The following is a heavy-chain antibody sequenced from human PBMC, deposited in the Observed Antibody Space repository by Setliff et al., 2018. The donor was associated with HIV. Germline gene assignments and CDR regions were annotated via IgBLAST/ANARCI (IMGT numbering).Heavy chain of an antibody. D-gene: IGHD6-13*01. V-gene: IGHV4-34*01. J-gene: IGHJ5*02. Sequence: SETLSLTCAVYGGSFSGYYWSWIRQPPGKGLEWIGEINHSEMINYNPSPKSRVTMSIDTSQNQFSLKLTSVTATDTAVYYCARHRYSSSINWFDPWGQGTLVTVSS. CDR3: ARHRYSSSINWFDP. CDR2: INHSEMI. CDR1: GGSFSGYY.